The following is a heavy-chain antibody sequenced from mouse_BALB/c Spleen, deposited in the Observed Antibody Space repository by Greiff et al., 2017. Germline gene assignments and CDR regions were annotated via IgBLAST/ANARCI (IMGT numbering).Heavy chain of an antibody. V-gene: IGHV5-17*02. CDR2: ISSGSSTI. J-gene: IGHJ3*01. CDR1: GFTFSSFG. D-gene: IGHD4-1*01. CDR3: AANWEKWFAY. Sequence: EVQVVESGGGLVQPGGSRKLSCAASGFTFSSFGMHWVRQAPEKGLEWVAYISSGSSTIYYADTVKGRFTISRDNAKNNLYLQMSSLKSEDTAMYYCAANWEKWFAYWGQGTLVTVSA.